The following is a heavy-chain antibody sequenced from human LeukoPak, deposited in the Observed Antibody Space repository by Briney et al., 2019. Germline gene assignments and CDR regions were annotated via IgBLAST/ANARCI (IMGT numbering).Heavy chain of an antibody. CDR1: GGSISSYY. CDR2: IYYSGST. J-gene: IGHJ4*02. D-gene: IGHD6-19*01. Sequence: SETLSLTCTVSGGSISSYYWSWIRQPPGKGLEWIGYIYYSGSTNYNPSLKSRITISVETSKNQFSLKLSSVTAADTAVYYCARDISWLGFDYWGQGILVTVSS. CDR3: ARDISWLGFDY. V-gene: IGHV4-59*01.